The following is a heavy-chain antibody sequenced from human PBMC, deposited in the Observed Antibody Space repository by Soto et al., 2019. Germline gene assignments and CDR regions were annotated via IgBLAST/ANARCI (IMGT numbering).Heavy chain of an antibody. Sequence: QVQLQQWGAGLLKPSETLSLTCAVYGGSFSGYYWSWIRQPPGKGLEWIGEINHSGSTNYNPSLKSRVTISVDTSKTQFSLKLRSVTAADTAVYYCARGWGRIFDYWGQGTLVTVSS. CDR3: ARGWGRIFDY. CDR2: INHSGST. CDR1: GGSFSGYY. D-gene: IGHD7-27*01. V-gene: IGHV4-34*01. J-gene: IGHJ4*02.